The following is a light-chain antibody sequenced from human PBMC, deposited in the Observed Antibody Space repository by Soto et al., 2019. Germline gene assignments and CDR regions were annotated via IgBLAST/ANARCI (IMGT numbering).Light chain of an antibody. CDR3: QQRSNWPRT. CDR1: QSVSSY. V-gene: IGKV3-11*01. CDR2: DAS. Sequence: EIVLTQSPATLSLSPGERATLSCRASQSVSSYLAWYQQKPGQAPRLLIYDASNRATGIPDRLSGSGSGTDITLTISSLEPEDFAVYYCQQRSNWPRTFGQGTKVEIK. J-gene: IGKJ1*01.